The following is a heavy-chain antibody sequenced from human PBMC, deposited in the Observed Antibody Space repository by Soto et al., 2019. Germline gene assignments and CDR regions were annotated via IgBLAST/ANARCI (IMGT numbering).Heavy chain of an antibody. CDR3: ARSEATVLDY. CDR2: VYFSGGT. Sequence: SEALSLTCTVSGGSIRNLYLGWIREPPGKGLEWVGCVYFSGGTTYNPYLNSRVTISADTSRNQFSLNLKSVTAADTAVYYCARSEATVLDYWGQGTLVTVSS. V-gene: IGHV4-59*01. CDR1: GGSIRNLY. D-gene: IGHD4-17*01. J-gene: IGHJ4*02.